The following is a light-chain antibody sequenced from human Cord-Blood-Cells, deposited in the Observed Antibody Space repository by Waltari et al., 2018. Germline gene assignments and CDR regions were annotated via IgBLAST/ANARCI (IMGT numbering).Light chain of an antibody. Sequence: EIVMTQSPATLSVSPGERATLSCRASQSVSSNLAWYQQKPSQAPRLLIYGASTRATGIPAMFSGSGSGTEFTLTISSLQSEDFAVYYCQQYNNWPYTFGQGTKLEIK. V-gene: IGKV3-15*01. J-gene: IGKJ2*01. CDR2: GAS. CDR1: QSVSSN. CDR3: QQYNNWPYT.